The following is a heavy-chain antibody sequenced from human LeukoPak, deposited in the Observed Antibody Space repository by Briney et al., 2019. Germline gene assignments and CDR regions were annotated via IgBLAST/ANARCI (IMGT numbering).Heavy chain of an antibody. J-gene: IGHJ3*02. Sequence: SETLSLTCTVSGGSISSYYWSWIRQPAGKGLEWIGRIYTSGSTNYNPSLKSRVTMSVDTSKNQFSLKLSSVTAADTAVYYCARDMSYDFWSGYYPNDAFDIWGQGTMVTVSS. CDR1: GGSISSYY. D-gene: IGHD3-3*01. V-gene: IGHV4-4*07. CDR2: IYTSGST. CDR3: ARDMSYDFWSGYYPNDAFDI.